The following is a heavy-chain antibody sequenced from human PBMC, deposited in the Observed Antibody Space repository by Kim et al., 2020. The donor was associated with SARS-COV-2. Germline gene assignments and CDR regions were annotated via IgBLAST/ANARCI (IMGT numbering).Heavy chain of an antibody. V-gene: IGHV3-23*01. CDR3: AKSNDIVVVVAAFWG. CDR2: ISGSGGST. D-gene: IGHD2-15*01. Sequence: GGSLRLSCAASGFTFSSYAMSWVRQATGKGLEWVSAISGSGGSTYYADSVKGRFTISRDNSKNTLYLQMNSLRAEDTAVYYCAKSNDIVVVVAAFWGWGQGTLVTVSS. CDR1: GFTFSSYA. J-gene: IGHJ4*02.